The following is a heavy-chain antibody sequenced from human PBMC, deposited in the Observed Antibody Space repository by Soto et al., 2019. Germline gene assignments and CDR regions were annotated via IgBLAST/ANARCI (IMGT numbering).Heavy chain of an antibody. D-gene: IGHD1-26*01. CDR1: GGSISSYY. CDR2: IYYSGST. Sequence: SETLSLTCTVSGGSISSYYWSWIRQPPGKGLEWIGYIYYSGSTNYNPSLKSRVTISVDTSKNQFSLKLSSVTAADTAVYYCARHASGTVMDYRGQGTLVTGSS. V-gene: IGHV4-59*08. J-gene: IGHJ4*02. CDR3: ARHASGTVMDY.